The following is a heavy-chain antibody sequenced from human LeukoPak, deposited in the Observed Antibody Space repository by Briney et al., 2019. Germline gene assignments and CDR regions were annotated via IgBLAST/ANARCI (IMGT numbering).Heavy chain of an antibody. J-gene: IGHJ4*02. V-gene: IGHV1-18*01. Sequence: ASVKVSCKASGYTFTSYGISWVRQAPGQGLEWMGWISAYNGNTNYAQKLQGRVTMTTDTSTSTAYMELRSLRSDDTAVYYCARDRPSRYYYDSSGYYDYWGRGTLVTVSS. CDR1: GYTFTSYG. CDR2: ISAYNGNT. D-gene: IGHD3-22*01. CDR3: ARDRPSRYYYDSSGYYDY.